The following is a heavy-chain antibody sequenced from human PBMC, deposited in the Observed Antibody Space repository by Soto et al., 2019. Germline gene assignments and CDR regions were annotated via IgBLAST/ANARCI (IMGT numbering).Heavy chain of an antibody. CDR3: AKDRTSGSSFSDC. D-gene: IGHD1-26*01. CDR1: GFSFSGYA. Sequence: GGSLRLSCAASGFSFSGYAMSWVRQAPGKGLEWVSTITASGGRTDYTDSVKGRFTVSRDNSKSTVYLQMNILRAEDTAIYYCAKDRTSGSSFSDCWGQGTLVTVSS. J-gene: IGHJ4*02. V-gene: IGHV3-23*01. CDR2: ITASGGRT.